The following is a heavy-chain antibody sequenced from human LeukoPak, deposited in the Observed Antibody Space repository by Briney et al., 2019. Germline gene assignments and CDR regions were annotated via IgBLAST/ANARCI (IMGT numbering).Heavy chain of an antibody. Sequence: GGSLRLSCAASAFTFSNVWMSWVRQAPGKGLEWVGRIRSKTVGGKTDYAAPVKGRFTISRDDSKNTLYLQMDSLKTEDTAVYYCTIPASGYSYGVLDSWGQGALVTVSS. CDR1: AFTFSNVW. CDR2: IRSKTVGGKT. CDR3: TIPASGYSYGVLDS. D-gene: IGHD5-18*01. J-gene: IGHJ4*02. V-gene: IGHV3-15*01.